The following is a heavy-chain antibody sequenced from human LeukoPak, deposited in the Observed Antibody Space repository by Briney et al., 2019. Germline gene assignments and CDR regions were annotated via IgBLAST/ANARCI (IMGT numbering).Heavy chain of an antibody. V-gene: IGHV1-18*01. J-gene: IGHJ6*02. CDR2: ISAYNGNT. CDR3: ARDYRQQWLPDYYYYGMDV. D-gene: IGHD5-18*01. CDR1: GYTFTSYG. Sequence: ASVKVSCKAPGYTFTSYGISWVRQAPGQGLEWMGWISAYNGNTNYAQKLQGRVTMTTDTSTSTAYMELRSLRSDDTAVYYCARDYRQQWLPDYYYYGMDVWGQGTTVTVSS.